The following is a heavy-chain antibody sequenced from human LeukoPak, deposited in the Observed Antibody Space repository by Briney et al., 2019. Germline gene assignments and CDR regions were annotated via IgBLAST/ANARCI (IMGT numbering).Heavy chain of an antibody. V-gene: IGHV4-59*01. CDR1: GGSISSYY. J-gene: IGHJ5*02. D-gene: IGHD2-2*01. CDR3: ARGIESSTSWIDP. CDR2: IYYNGST. Sequence: SETLSLTCTVSGGSISSYYWSWIRQPPGKGLEWIGYIYYNGSTNYNPSLKSRVTISVDTSKNQFSLKLSSVTAADTAVYYCARGIESSTSWIDPWGQGTLVTVSS.